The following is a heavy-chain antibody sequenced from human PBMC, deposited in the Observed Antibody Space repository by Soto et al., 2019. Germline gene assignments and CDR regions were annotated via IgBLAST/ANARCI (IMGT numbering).Heavy chain of an antibody. V-gene: IGHV1-69*13. Sequence: SVKVSCKASGGTFSSYAISWVRQAPGQGLEWMGGIIPIFGTANYAQKFQGRVTITADESTSTAYMELSSLRSEDTAVYYCARDLLAVAVAGIGWFDPWGQGTLVTVSS. D-gene: IGHD6-19*01. CDR1: GGTFSSYA. J-gene: IGHJ5*02. CDR2: IIPIFGTA. CDR3: ARDLLAVAVAGIGWFDP.